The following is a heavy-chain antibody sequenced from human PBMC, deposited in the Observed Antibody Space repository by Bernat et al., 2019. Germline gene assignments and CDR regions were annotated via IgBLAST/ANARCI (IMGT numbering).Heavy chain of an antibody. CDR2: IWYDGSNK. D-gene: IGHD4-17*01. CDR3: AGGDYGEFLLAY. Sequence: QVQLVESGGGVVQPGGSLRLSCAASGFTFSSYGMHWVRQAPGKGLEWVAVIWYDGSNKYYADSVKGRFTISSDNSKNKLYLQMNSLRDEDTAVYYCAGGDYGEFLLAYWGQGTLVTVSS. V-gene: IGHV3-33*01. CDR1: GFTFSSYG. J-gene: IGHJ4*02.